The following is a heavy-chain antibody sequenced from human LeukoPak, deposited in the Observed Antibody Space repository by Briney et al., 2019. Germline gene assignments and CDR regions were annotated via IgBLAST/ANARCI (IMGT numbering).Heavy chain of an antibody. V-gene: IGHV3-9*01. CDR2: ISWNSGSI. Sequence: GGSLRLSCAASGFTFDDYAMPWVRQAPGKGLEWVSGISWNSGSIGYADSVKGRFTISRDNAKNSLYLQMNSLRAEDTALYYCAKAIAAAGPDAFDIWGQGTMVTVSS. CDR3: AKAIAAAGPDAFDI. J-gene: IGHJ3*02. D-gene: IGHD6-13*01. CDR1: GFTFDDYA.